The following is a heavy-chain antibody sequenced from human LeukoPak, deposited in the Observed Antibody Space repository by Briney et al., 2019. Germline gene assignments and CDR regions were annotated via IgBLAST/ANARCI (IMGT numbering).Heavy chain of an antibody. V-gene: IGHV4-38-2*01. CDR1: GYSISSGYY. CDR2: IYHSGST. J-gene: IGHJ3*02. D-gene: IGHD3-3*01. Sequence: KPSETLSLTCAVSGYSISSGYYWGWIRQPPGKGLEWIGSIYHSGSTYYNPSLKSRVTISVDTSKNQFSLKLSSVPAADTAVYYCARVSVITIFGVVIIDAFDIWGQGTMVTVSS. CDR3: ARVSVITIFGVVIIDAFDI.